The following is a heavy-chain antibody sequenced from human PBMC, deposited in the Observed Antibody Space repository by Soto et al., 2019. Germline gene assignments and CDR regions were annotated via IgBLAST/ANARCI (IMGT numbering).Heavy chain of an antibody. Sequence: QVQLQESGPGLVKPSETLSLTCTVSGDSISGYNLAWIRQPPGKGLEWIGYFRSGGGTSYNPSLKSRVAISADTSTKQFSLRLSSVTAVDTAVYYCVRQGIGVLHGLVDVWGQGTTVTVSS. V-gene: IGHV4-59*08. D-gene: IGHD3-10*01. CDR3: VRQGIGVLHGLVDV. CDR1: GDSISGYN. CDR2: FRSGGGT. J-gene: IGHJ6*02.